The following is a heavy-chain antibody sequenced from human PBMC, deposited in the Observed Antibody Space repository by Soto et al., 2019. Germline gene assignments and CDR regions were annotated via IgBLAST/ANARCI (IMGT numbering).Heavy chain of an antibody. CDR1: GCSISSYY. CDR2: IYYSGST. J-gene: IGHJ5*02. V-gene: IGHV4-59*08. D-gene: IGHD1-26*01. CDR3: ARHGRRNWFDP. Sequence: PSETLSLTCTVSGCSISSYYWSWIRQPPGKGLEWIGYIYYSGSTNYNPSLKSRVTISVDTSKNQFSLKLSSVTAADTAVYYCARHGRRNWFDPWGQGTLVTVSS.